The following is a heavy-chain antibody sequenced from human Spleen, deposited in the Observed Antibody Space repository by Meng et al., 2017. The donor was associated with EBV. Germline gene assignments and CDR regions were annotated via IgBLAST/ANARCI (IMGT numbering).Heavy chain of an antibody. CDR1: CDTFPSWA. CDR3: ATGDYDFLTVQSYFDP. V-gene: IGHV1-3*04. CDR2: IHTGNGDT. Sequence: VQAAADGKAPASAVTVPYESSCDTFPSWALNGVVLVEANRGEWMGWIHTGNGDTKYWQNFQSRVPITRETVESTVYIDLSSLISADTAVYYCATGDYDFLTVQSYFDPWGQGTLVTVSS. D-gene: IGHD3-9*01. J-gene: IGHJ5*02.